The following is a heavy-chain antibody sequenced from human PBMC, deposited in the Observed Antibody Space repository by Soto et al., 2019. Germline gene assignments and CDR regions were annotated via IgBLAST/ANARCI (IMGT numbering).Heavy chain of an antibody. J-gene: IGHJ2*01. CDR3: AKEPVGPDWYFDL. CDR1: GFTFRSYA. Sequence: GSLRLSCAASGFTFRSYAMSWVRQAPGKGLEWVSVISGSCISTHYADSVKGRFTVSRDNSKNTLFLQMNSLRAEDTAVYNCAKEPVGPDWYFDLWGRGTLVTSPQ. V-gene: IGHV3-23*01. CDR2: ISGSCIST.